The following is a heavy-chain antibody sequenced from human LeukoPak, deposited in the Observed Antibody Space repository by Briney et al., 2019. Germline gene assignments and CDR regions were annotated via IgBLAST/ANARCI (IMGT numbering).Heavy chain of an antibody. Sequence: GGSLRLSCAASGFTFSSYWMHWVRQAPGKGLVWVSRISTDGSSTTYADSVKGRFTISRDNVKNTLFLQMNSLRAEDTAVYYCASYLTSIPSGMDVWGQGTTVTVSS. V-gene: IGHV3-74*01. D-gene: IGHD2/OR15-2a*01. CDR2: ISTDGSST. J-gene: IGHJ6*02. CDR1: GFTFSSYW. CDR3: ASYLTSIPSGMDV.